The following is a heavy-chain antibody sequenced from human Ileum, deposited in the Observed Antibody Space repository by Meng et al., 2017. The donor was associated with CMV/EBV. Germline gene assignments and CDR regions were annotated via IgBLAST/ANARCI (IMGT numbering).Heavy chain of an antibody. CDR1: GDWTSKDY. D-gene: IGHD2-21*02. V-gene: IGHV4-4*07. J-gene: IGHJ4*02. CDR3: ARWVTGSPGFSC. Sequence: QLQEAGPGWLKHSAALPDPFVVHGDWTSKDYWNWFRLPAGERLEWIGRIHSSGNTYYNPYLKSRVTISIDTSRNQFFLKLNFVTAADTAMYYCARWVTGSPGFSCWGQGTLVTVSS. CDR2: IHSSGNT.